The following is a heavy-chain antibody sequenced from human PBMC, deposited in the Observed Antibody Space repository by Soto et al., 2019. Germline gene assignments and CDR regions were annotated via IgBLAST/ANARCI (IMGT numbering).Heavy chain of an antibody. Sequence: PSETLSLTCAVSGCCISSGDYCWNWIRQPPGKGLEWIGYIYHSGSTYYNPSLKSRVTISVDRSKNQFSLKLSSVTAADTAVYYCARRRGCPYSYGMDVWGQGTTVTVSS. V-gene: IGHV4-30-2*01. J-gene: IGHJ6*02. CDR1: GCCISSGDYC. D-gene: IGHD5-12*01. CDR2: IYHSGST. CDR3: ARRRGCPYSYGMDV.